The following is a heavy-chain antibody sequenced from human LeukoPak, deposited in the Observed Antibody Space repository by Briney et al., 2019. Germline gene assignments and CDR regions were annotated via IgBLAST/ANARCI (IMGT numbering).Heavy chain of an antibody. CDR1: GFTFSSYS. V-gene: IGHV3-21*01. CDR3: ARDPLPHYYDSSGYYSPFDY. CDR2: ISSSSSYI. J-gene: IGHJ4*02. Sequence: GGSLRLSCAASGFTFSSYSMNWVRQAPGKGLEWVSSISSSSSYIYYADPVKGRFTISRDNAKNSLYLQMNSLRAEDTAVYYCARDPLPHYYDSSGYYSPFDYWGQGTLVTVSS. D-gene: IGHD3-22*01.